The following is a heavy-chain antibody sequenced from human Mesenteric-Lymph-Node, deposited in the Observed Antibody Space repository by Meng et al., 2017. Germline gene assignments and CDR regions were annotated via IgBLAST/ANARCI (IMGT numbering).Heavy chain of an antibody. V-gene: IGHV3-9*01. J-gene: IGHJ3*02. D-gene: IGHD5-18*01. CDR3: AKDLSKIRSSVRIQLWFPTKTDNKNKYNAFDI. CDR2: ISWNSGSI. Sequence: GGSLRLSCAASGFTFDDYAMHWVRQAPGKGLEWVSGISWNSGSIGYADSVKGRFTISRDNAKNSLYLQMNSLRAEDTALYYCAKDLSKIRSSVRIQLWFPTKTDNKNKYNAFDIWGQGTMVTVSS. CDR1: GFTFDDYA.